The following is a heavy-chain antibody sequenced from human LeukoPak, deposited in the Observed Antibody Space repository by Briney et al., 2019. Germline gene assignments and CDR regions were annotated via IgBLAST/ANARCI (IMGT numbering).Heavy chain of an antibody. V-gene: IGHV3-73*01. J-gene: IGHJ6*03. CDR2: IRSKANNYVR. Sequence: GGSLRLSCAASGFTFSVSAMHGVRQASGKAREGVGRIRSKANNYVRAYAAYVKGRFTISRDDKKNTAYLQMNSLKTEDTAVYYCSSFGGYYYYYMDVWGKGTTVTVSS. CDR1: GFTFSVSA. D-gene: IGHD3-16*01. CDR3: SSFGGYYYYYMDV.